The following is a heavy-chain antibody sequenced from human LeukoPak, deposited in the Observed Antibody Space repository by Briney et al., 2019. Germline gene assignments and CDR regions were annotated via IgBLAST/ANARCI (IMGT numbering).Heavy chain of an antibody. CDR1: GFTFTTYS. V-gene: IGHV3-21*05. CDR3: ARGYSSGWDPFDY. CDR2: LSSGHE. J-gene: IGHJ4*02. D-gene: IGHD6-19*01. Sequence: GGSLRLSCAASGFTFTTYSMNWVRQAPGKGLEWVAYLSSGHELYADSVKGRFTISRDNAKNSLYLQMNSLRAEDTAVYYCARGYSSGWDPFDYWGQGTPVTVSS.